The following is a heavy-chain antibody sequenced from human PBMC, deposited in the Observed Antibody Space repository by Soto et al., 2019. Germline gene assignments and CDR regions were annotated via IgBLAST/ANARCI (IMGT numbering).Heavy chain of an antibody. V-gene: IGHV1-69*05. D-gene: IGHD5-12*01. CDR2: IIPMFGTA. CDR1: GGTFSTYA. J-gene: IGHJ4*01. CDR3: ASEIQLGLRGIYNGYSG. Sequence: QVQLVQSGAEVKKPASSVKVSCKAPGGTFSTYAISWVRQAPGQGLEWMGGIIPMFGTANYAQRFQDRVTITTDESTNTVYMELSSLRSEDTAVYFCASEIQLGLRGIYNGYSGWGDGTRVTVSS.